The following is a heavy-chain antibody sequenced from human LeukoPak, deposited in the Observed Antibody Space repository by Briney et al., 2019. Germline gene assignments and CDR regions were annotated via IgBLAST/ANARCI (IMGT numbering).Heavy chain of an antibody. CDR3: AKDGGGYYYDSSGYYPDY. J-gene: IGHJ4*02. CDR2: ISYDGSNK. Sequence: GGSLRLSCAASGFTFSSYGMHWVRQAPGKGLEWVAVISYDGSNKYYADSVKGRFTISRDNSKNTLYLRMNSLRAEDTAVYYCAKDGGGYYYDSSGYYPDYWGQGTLVTVSS. V-gene: IGHV3-30*18. CDR1: GFTFSSYG. D-gene: IGHD3-22*01.